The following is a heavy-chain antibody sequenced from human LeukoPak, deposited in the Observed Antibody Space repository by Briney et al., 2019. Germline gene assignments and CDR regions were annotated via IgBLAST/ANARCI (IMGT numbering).Heavy chain of an antibody. CDR3: AKAPPVAGLY. CDR1: GFTFSSYS. CDR2: ISSSSSYI. Sequence: GGSLRLSCAASGFTFSSYSMNWVRQAPGKGLEWVSSISSSSSYIYYADSVKGRFTISRDNSKNTLYLQMNSLRAEDTAVYYCAKAPPVAGLYWGQGTLVTVSS. V-gene: IGHV3-21*04. J-gene: IGHJ4*02. D-gene: IGHD6-19*01.